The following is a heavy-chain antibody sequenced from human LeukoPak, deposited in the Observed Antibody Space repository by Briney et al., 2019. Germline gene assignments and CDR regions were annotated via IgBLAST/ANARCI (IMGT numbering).Heavy chain of an antibody. D-gene: IGHD6-13*01. CDR3: ARVAYSSSWWYNWFDP. CDR2: IKQDGSEK. Sequence: PGGSLRLSCAASGFTFSSYWMSWVRQAPGKGLEWVANIKQDGSEKYYVDSVKGRFTISRDNAKNSLYLQMNSLRAEDTAVYYCARVAYSSSWWYNWFDPWGQGTLVTVSS. CDR1: GFTFSSYW. J-gene: IGHJ5*02. V-gene: IGHV3-7*01.